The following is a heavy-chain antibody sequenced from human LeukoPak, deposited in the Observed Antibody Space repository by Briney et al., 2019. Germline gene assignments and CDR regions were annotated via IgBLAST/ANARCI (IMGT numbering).Heavy chain of an antibody. V-gene: IGHV1-2*02. D-gene: IGHD2-8*01. J-gene: IGHJ4*02. CDR3: AREIVL. CDR2: INPKSGGT. CDR1: GYTFTYYY. Sequence: SVQVSCKASGYTFTYYYMHWVRQAPGQGLEWMGWINPKSGGTKYAQKFQGRVTMTRDTSISTAYMELSRLRSDDTAVYYCAREIVLWGQGTLVTVSS.